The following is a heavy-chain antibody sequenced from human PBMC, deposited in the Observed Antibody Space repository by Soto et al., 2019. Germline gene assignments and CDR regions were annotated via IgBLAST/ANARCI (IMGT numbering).Heavy chain of an antibody. CDR1: GYSFPSYR. Sequence: GESLKISCKGSGYSFPSYRISWVRQTPGKGLEWMGRIDPSDSYTNYSPSFQGHVTISVDKSINTAYLQWISLTASDTSVYYCARGHIVVVPTVGWFDPWGQGTLVTVSS. J-gene: IGHJ5*02. CDR3: ARGHIVVVPTVGWFDP. D-gene: IGHD2-2*01. V-gene: IGHV5-10-1*01. CDR2: IDPSDSYT.